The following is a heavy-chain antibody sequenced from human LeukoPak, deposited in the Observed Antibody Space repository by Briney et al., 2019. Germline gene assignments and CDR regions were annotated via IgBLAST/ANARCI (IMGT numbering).Heavy chain of an antibody. Sequence: SETLSLTCTVSGGSISSGSYYWSWIRQPAGKGLEWIGRMYTSGSTNYNPSLKSRVTISVDTSKNQFSLKLSSVTAADTAVYYCARDTVDIVAKFNWFDPWGQGTLVTVSS. J-gene: IGHJ5*02. D-gene: IGHD5-12*01. CDR3: ARDTVDIVAKFNWFDP. CDR2: MYTSGST. V-gene: IGHV4-61*02. CDR1: GGSISSGSYY.